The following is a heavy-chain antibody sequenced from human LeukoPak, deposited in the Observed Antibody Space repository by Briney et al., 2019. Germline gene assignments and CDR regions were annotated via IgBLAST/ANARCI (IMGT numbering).Heavy chain of an antibody. V-gene: IGHV3-30-3*01. Sequence: GGSLRLSCAASGFTFSSYAMHWVRQAPGKGLEWVAVISYDGSNKYYADSVKGRFTISRDNSKSTLYLQMNSLRAEDTAVYYCVTLDNWNDGGFDYWGQGTLVTVSS. D-gene: IGHD1-20*01. CDR2: ISYDGSNK. CDR3: VTLDNWNDGGFDY. J-gene: IGHJ4*02. CDR1: GFTFSSYA.